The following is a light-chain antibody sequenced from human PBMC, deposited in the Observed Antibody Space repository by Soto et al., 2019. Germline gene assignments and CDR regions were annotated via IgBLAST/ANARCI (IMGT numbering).Light chain of an antibody. Sequence: EIVLTQSPDTLSLSPGERATLSCRASQSVTYDQLAWYRQTPGQAPRLLIYGASSRAAGIPDRFSGSGSGTDFTLTISRLEPEDFVVYHYQQYGDLPPTFGQGTKVDIK. J-gene: IGKJ1*01. V-gene: IGKV3-20*01. CDR3: QQYGDLPPT. CDR1: QSVTYDQ. CDR2: GAS.